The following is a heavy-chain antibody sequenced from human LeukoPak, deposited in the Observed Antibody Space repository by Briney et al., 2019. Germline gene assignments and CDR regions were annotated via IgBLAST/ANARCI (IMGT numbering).Heavy chain of an antibody. CDR3: ARDNYYASSGYYYIDY. V-gene: IGHV3-30-3*01. Sequence: GRSLRLSCAASGFTFNTYAFHWVRQAPGKGLEWVAVTSYDGSNKCYADSVKDRFTISRDNSKNTLYLQMNSLRAEDTAVYYCARDNYYASSGYYYIDYWGQGTLVTVSS. CDR1: GFTFNTYA. D-gene: IGHD3-22*01. CDR2: TSYDGSNK. J-gene: IGHJ4*02.